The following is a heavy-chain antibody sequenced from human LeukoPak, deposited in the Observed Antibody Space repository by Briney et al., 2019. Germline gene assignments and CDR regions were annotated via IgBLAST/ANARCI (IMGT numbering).Heavy chain of an antibody. CDR2: IYPGDSDT. V-gene: IGHV5-51*01. D-gene: IGHD5-12*01. Sequence: GESLKISCKGSGYRFTSYWIGWVRQMPGTGLEWMGIIYPGDSDTRYSPSFQGQVTISADKAISTAYLQWSSLKASDTAMYYCARRGYGGLTIFDSWGQGTLVTVSS. CDR1: GYRFTSYW. J-gene: IGHJ4*02. CDR3: ARRGYGGLTIFDS.